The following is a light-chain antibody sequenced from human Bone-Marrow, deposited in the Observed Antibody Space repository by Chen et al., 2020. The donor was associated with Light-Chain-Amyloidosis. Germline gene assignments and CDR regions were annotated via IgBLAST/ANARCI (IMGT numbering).Light chain of an antibody. CDR1: NIGSTS. CDR3: QVWDGSSDRPV. Sequence: SYVLTQPSSVSVAPGPTATIACGGNNIGSTSVHWYQQTPGQAPLLVVYDDSDRPSGIPERLSVSNSGNTATLTISRVEAGDEADYYCQVWDGSSDRPVFGGGTKLTVL. CDR2: DDS. V-gene: IGLV3-21*02. J-gene: IGLJ3*02.